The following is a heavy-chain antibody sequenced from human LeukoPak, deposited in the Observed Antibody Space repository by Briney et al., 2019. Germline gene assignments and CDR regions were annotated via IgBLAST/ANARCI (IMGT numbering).Heavy chain of an antibody. CDR3: ARAIAARPNSGAFDI. J-gene: IGHJ3*02. V-gene: IGHV6-1*01. D-gene: IGHD6-6*01. CDR1: GDSVSSNSAA. Sequence: SPTLSLTCAISGDSVSSNSAAWNWIRQSPSRGLEWLGRTYSRSKWYNDYAVSVKSRITINPDTSKNQFSLQLNSVTPEGTTVYDCARAIAARPNSGAFDIWGQGKMVTVSS. CDR2: TYSRSKWYN.